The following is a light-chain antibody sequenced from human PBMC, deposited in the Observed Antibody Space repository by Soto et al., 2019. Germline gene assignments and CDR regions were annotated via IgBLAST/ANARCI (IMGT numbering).Light chain of an antibody. Sequence: QSALTQPASVSASPGQSITVSCTGTSSDIGAYNYVSWYQQHPGKAPKLMIYEVSNRPSGVSNRFSASKSGNTASLTISGLQAEDDADYFCSSYTSSSTVVFGGGTKLTVL. CDR3: SSYTSSSTVV. CDR1: SSDIGAYNY. J-gene: IGLJ3*02. CDR2: EVS. V-gene: IGLV2-14*01.